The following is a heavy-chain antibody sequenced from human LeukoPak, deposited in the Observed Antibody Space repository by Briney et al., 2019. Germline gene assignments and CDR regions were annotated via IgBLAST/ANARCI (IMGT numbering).Heavy chain of an antibody. V-gene: IGHV1-69*13. Sequence: SVKVSCKASGGTFGSYAISWVRQAPGQGLEWMGGIIPIFGTANYAQKFQGRVTITADESTSTAYMELSSLRSEDTAVYYCARYSMVRGLPPLFDYWGQGTLVTVSS. CDR3: ARYSMVRGLPPLFDY. D-gene: IGHD3-10*01. CDR1: GGTFGSYA. J-gene: IGHJ4*02. CDR2: IIPIFGTA.